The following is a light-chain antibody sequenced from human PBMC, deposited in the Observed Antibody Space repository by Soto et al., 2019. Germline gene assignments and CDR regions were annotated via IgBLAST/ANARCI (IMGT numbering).Light chain of an antibody. Sequence: QSALTQPPSASGSPGQSVTISCTGTSSDVGGYNYVSWYQQHPGKAPKLMIYEVSQRPSGVPDRFSGSKSGNTASLTVSGLQAEDEAYYYCSSYSGSNVVFGGGTKLTVL. J-gene: IGLJ2*01. CDR3: SSYSGSNVV. CDR2: EVS. CDR1: SSDVGGYNY. V-gene: IGLV2-8*01.